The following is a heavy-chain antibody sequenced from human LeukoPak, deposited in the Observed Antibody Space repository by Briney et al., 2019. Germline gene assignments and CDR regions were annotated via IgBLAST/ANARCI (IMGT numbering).Heavy chain of an antibody. Sequence: HPGGSLRLSCAASGFTVSSNYMSWVRQAPGKGLEWVSVIYSGGSTYYADSVKGRFTISRDNSKNTLYLQMNSLRAEDTAVYYCARDHPLGGSSWYVYFDYWGQGTLVTVSS. J-gene: IGHJ4*02. CDR3: ARDHPLGGSSWYVYFDY. V-gene: IGHV3-66*01. CDR1: GFTVSSNY. D-gene: IGHD6-13*01. CDR2: IYSGGST.